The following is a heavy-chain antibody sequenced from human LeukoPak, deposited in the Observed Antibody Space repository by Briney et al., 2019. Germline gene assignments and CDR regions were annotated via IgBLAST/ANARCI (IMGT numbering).Heavy chain of an antibody. J-gene: IGHJ4*02. Sequence: GGSLRLSCAASGFTFSSYWMSWVRQAPGKGLEWVANIKQDGSEKNYVDSVKGRFTISRDNAKTSLYLQMNSLRAEDTAVYYCARSLWPEDYWGQGTLFTVSP. D-gene: IGHD5-18*01. V-gene: IGHV3-7*01. CDR1: GFTFSSYW. CDR3: ARSLWPEDY. CDR2: IKQDGSEK.